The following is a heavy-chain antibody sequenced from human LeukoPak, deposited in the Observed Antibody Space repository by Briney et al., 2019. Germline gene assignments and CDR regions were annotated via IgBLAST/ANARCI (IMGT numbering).Heavy chain of an antibody. D-gene: IGHD1-1*01. CDR3: ARYNNYDHGTDV. V-gene: IGHV4-30-4*08. CDR1: RGSISSGGYY. Sequence: PSQTLSLTCSVSRGSISSGGYYWSWIRQHPGKGLEWIGYIYYSGSTYYNPSLRSRLTISIDTSKNQFSLKLSSVTAADTAVYYCARYNNYDHGTDVWGQGTTVTVFS. J-gene: IGHJ6*02. CDR2: IYYSGST.